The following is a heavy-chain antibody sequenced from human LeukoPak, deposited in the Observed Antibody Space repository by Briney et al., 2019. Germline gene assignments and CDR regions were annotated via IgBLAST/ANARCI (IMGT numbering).Heavy chain of an antibody. CDR3: ARGRGVVVPAAGYYFDY. D-gene: IGHD2-2*01. CDR2: ISAYNGNT. V-gene: IGHV1-18*01. J-gene: IGHJ4*02. CDR1: GYTFTSYG. Sequence: ASVKVSCKASGYTFTSYGISWVRQAPGQGLEWMGWISAYNGNTNYAQKLQGRVTMTTDTSTSTAYMELRSLRSDDTAVYYCARGRGVVVPAAGYYFDYWGQGTLVTVSS.